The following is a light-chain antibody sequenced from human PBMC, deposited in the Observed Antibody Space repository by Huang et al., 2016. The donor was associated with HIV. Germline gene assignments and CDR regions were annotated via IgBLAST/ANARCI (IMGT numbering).Light chain of an antibody. CDR3: MQRIDFIT. Sequence: DIVMTQTPLSLPVTPGEPASISCRSSQSLLDSDDGNTYLDWYLQKPGQSPQRLIPTVSYRASGVPDRCSGSGSGTDFTLKISRVEAEDVGVYYCMQRIDFITFGQGTRLEIK. CDR1: QSLLDSDDGNTY. CDR2: TVS. V-gene: IGKV2-40*01. J-gene: IGKJ5*01.